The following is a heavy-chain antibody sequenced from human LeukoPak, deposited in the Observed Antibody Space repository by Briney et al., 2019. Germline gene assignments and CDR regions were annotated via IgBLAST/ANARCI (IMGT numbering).Heavy chain of an antibody. V-gene: IGHV1-8*03. J-gene: IGHJ6*03. CDR3: ARVRSSSWYHYYYYMDV. D-gene: IGHD6-13*01. CDR1: GYTFTSYD. Sequence: ASVRVSCKASGYTFTSYDINWVRQATGQGLEWMGWMNPNSGNTGYAQKFQGRVTITRNTSISTAYMELSSLRSEDTAVYYCARVRSSSWYHYYYYMDVWGKGTTVTVSS. CDR2: MNPNSGNT.